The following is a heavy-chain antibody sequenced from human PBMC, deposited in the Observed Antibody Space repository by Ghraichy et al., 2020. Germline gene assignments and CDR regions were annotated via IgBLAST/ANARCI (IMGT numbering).Heavy chain of an antibody. CDR2: ISYDGSNK. CDR3: ARDLEYSYGNYYYYYYMDG. D-gene: IGHD5-18*01. CDR1: GFTFSSYA. Sequence: GGSLRLSCAASGFTFSSYAMHWVRQAPGKGLEWVAVISYDGSNKYYADSVKGRFTISRDNSKNTLYLQMNSLRAEDTAVYYCARDLEYSYGNYYYYYYMDGCGEPTTATVS. V-gene: IGHV3-30*04. J-gene: IGHJ6*03.